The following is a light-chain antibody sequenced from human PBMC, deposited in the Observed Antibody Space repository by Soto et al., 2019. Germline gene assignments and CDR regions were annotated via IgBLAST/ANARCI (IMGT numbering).Light chain of an antibody. CDR1: HRLISSY. CDR2: SAS. Sequence: EIVLTQSPGTLSLSPGERATLSCRVGHRLISSYLAWYHQKPVQSPRLLIYSASSRATGIPDRFSGSGSGADYTLTISRLEPEDSAMYYCQQYGYSFWTFGQGTKVDI. CDR3: QQYGYSFWT. J-gene: IGKJ1*01. V-gene: IGKV3-20*01.